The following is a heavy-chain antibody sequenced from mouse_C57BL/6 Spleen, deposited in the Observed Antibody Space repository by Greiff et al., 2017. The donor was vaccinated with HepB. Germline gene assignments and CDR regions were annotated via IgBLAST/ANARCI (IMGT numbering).Heavy chain of an antibody. CDR2: INPNNGGT. CDR3: ARLVTTGYYAIDY. D-gene: IGHD2-2*01. Sequence: EVQLQQSGPELVKPGASVKMSCKASGYTFTDYNMHWVKQSHGKSLEWIGYINPNNGGTSYNQKFKGKATLTVNKSSSTAYMELRSLTSEDSAVYYCARLVTTGYYAIDYWGQGTSVTVSS. V-gene: IGHV1-22*01. J-gene: IGHJ4*01. CDR1: GYTFTDYN.